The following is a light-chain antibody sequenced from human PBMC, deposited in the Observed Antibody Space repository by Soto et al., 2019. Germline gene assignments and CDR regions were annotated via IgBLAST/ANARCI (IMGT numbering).Light chain of an antibody. Sequence: IVMTQSPATLSVSPGERATLSCRASETVRSNVAWFQQKPGQAPRLLIFGASTRAAGIPTRFTGSGSGTEFTLTIDSLQSEDFAVYYCQQYYNWPPYTFGQGTKLEIK. CDR1: ETVRSN. V-gene: IGKV3-15*01. CDR3: QQYYNWPPYT. J-gene: IGKJ2*01. CDR2: GAS.